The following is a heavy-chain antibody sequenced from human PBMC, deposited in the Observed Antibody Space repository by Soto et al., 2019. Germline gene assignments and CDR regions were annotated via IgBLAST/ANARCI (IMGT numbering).Heavy chain of an antibody. V-gene: IGHV3-48*02. D-gene: IGHD3-3*01. CDR1: GFTFSSYS. CDR3: ARDSDFWSGYYKHFDY. Sequence: SCAASGFTFSSYSMNWVRQAPGKGLEWVSYISSSSSTIYYADSVKGRFTISRDNAKNSLYLQMNSLRDEDTAVYYCARDSDFWSGYYKHFDYWGQGTLVTVSS. J-gene: IGHJ4*02. CDR2: ISSSSSTI.